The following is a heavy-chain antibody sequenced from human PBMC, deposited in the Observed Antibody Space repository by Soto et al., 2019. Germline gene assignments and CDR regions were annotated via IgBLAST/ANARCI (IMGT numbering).Heavy chain of an antibody. Sequence: SQTLSLTCAISGDSVSSNSAAWNWIRQSPSRGLEWLGRTYYRSKWYNDYAVSVKSQITINPDTSKKQYSLQLNSVTPEDTAVYYCARDPRAPDAFDIWGQGTMVTVSS. CDR3: ARDPRAPDAFDI. V-gene: IGHV6-1*01. J-gene: IGHJ3*02. CDR2: TYYRSKWYN. CDR1: GDSVSSNSAA.